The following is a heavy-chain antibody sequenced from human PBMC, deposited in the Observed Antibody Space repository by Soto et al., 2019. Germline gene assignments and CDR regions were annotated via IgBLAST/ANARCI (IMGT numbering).Heavy chain of an antibody. CDR1: GFTFSSYS. Sequence: GGSLRLSCAASGFTFSSYSMNWVRQAPGKGLEWVSSISSSSSYIYYADSVKGGFTISRDNAKNSLYLQMNSLRAEDTAVYYCARDRDMLAAAGLDAFDIWGQGTMVTVSS. CDR2: ISSSSSYI. D-gene: IGHD6-13*01. V-gene: IGHV3-21*01. CDR3: ARDRDMLAAAGLDAFDI. J-gene: IGHJ3*02.